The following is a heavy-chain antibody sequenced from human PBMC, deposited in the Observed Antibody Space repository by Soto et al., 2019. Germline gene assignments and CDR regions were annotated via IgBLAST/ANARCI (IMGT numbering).Heavy chain of an antibody. V-gene: IGHV1-18*01. CDR2: NSGFGGNT. D-gene: IGHD4-17*01. Sequence: QGQVGQAGAEVKKAGASVKGLFKASSYTFHLVGYTWGGQAPGQGLEGVGGNSGFGGNTAYGKNFQGRVSLSTDTTTSTAYMELRSLTSDDTAVYFCARTRRLYLNDDHGDYGASMEDYWGQGTLLSVSS. CDR1: SYTFHLVG. J-gene: IGHJ4*02. CDR3: ARTRRLYLNDDHGDYGASMEDY.